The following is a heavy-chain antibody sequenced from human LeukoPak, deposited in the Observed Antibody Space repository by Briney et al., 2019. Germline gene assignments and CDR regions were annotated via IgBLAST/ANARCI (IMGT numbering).Heavy chain of an antibody. CDR1: GYSISSSYY. Sequence: SETLSLTCTVSGYSISSSYYWSWIRQPAGKGLEWIGRIYTSGSTNYNPSLKSRVTMSVDTSKNQFSLKLSSVTAADTAVYYCARGETYYYDSSGYPTYYFDYWGQGTLVTVSS. CDR2: IYTSGST. CDR3: ARGETYYYDSSGYPTYYFDY. D-gene: IGHD3-22*01. J-gene: IGHJ4*02. V-gene: IGHV4-4*07.